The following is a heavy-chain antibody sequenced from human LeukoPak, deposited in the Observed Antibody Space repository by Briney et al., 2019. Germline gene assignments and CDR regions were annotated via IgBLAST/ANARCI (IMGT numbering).Heavy chain of an antibody. V-gene: IGHV3-30*18. CDR3: AKDRLFGSGLNGPHYYYGMDV. Sequence: GGSLRLSCAASDFSFSNYGMHWVRQGPGKGLEWVAVILYDGNNKHYAESVKGRFTISRDNSNNMLYLQVNSLRPEDTAVYYCAKDRLFGSGLNGPHYYYGMDVWGQGTTVTVSS. CDR1: DFSFSNYG. J-gene: IGHJ6*02. D-gene: IGHD1-26*01. CDR2: ILYDGNNK.